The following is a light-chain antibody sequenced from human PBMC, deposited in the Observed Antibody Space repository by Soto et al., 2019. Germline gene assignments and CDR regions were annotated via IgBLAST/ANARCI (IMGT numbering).Light chain of an antibody. CDR2: EVS. Sequence: ALTQPASVSGSPGQSITISCTGTSSDVGGYKYVSWYQQHPGKAPKLMIFEVSDRPSGVSHRFSGSKSGNTASLTISGLQAEDEADYYCSSYTSSTTQVFGTGTKVTVL. CDR3: SSYTSSTTQV. V-gene: IGLV2-14*01. CDR1: SSDVGGYKY. J-gene: IGLJ1*01.